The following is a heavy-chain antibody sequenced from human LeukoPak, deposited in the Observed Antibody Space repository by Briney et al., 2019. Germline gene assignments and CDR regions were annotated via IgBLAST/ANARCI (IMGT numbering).Heavy chain of an antibody. CDR3: ARRAYSSSWYSQDYYYYMDV. CDR1: GGSISSYY. D-gene: IGHD6-13*01. CDR2: IYTSGST. J-gene: IGHJ6*03. V-gene: IGHV4-4*09. Sequence: SETLSLTCTVSGGSISSYYWSWIRQPPGKGLEGIGYIYTSGSTNYNPSLKSRVTISVDTSKNQFSLKLSSVTAADTAVYYCARRAYSSSWYSQDYYYYMDVWGKGTTVTVSS.